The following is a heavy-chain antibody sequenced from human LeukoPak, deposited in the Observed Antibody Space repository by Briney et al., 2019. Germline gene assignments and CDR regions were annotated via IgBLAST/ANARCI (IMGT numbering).Heavy chain of an antibody. D-gene: IGHD3-16*01. Sequence: GGCLRLSCEASGFAVIARPMSWVRQAPGKGLEWVSVIYSGGSTYFADSVKGRFTIFRDNSKNTLYLQMNSLRAEDTAVYYCARDRVLGCLDFWGQGTLVTVSS. CDR1: GFAVIARP. J-gene: IGHJ4*02. CDR3: ARDRVLGCLDF. CDR2: IYSGGST. V-gene: IGHV3-66*01.